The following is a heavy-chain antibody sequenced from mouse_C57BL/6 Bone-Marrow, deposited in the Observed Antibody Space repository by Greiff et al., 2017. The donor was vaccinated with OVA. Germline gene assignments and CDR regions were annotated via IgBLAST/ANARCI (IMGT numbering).Heavy chain of an antibody. CDR2: INYDGSST. V-gene: IGHV5-16*01. J-gene: IGHJ1*03. D-gene: IGHD1-1*01. CDR1: GFTFSDYY. Sequence: EVKLMESEGGLVQPGSSMKLSCTASGFTFSDYYMAWVRQVPEKGLEWVANINYDGSSTYYLASLKSRFIISRDNAKNILYLQMSSLKSEDTATYYGARGDYYGSNWYFDVWGTGTTVTVSS. CDR3: ARGDYYGSNWYFDV.